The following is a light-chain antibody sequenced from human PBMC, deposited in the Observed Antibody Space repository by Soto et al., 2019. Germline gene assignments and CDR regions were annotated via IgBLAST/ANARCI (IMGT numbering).Light chain of an antibody. J-gene: IGLJ2*01. V-gene: IGLV2-14*01. CDR3: SSYTSRSTLVV. CDR1: TSDVDGYNY. Sequence: QSALTQPASVSGSPGQSITISCTGTTSDVDGYNYVSWYQQHPGKAPKLMIYEVSNRPSGVSNRFSGSKSGNTASLTISGLQAEDEADYYCSSYTSRSTLVVFGGGTKLTVL. CDR2: EVS.